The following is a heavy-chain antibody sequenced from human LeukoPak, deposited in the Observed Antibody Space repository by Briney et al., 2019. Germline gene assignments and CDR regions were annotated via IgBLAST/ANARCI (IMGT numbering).Heavy chain of an antibody. D-gene: IGHD3-10*01. Sequence: ASVKVSCKASGYTFTSYGISWVRQAPGQGLEWIGWISAYNGNTNYAQKLQGRVTMTTDTSTSTAYMELRSLRSDDTAVYYCARMDAILWFGELLGIDYWGQGTLVTVSS. CDR3: ARMDAILWFGELLGIDY. J-gene: IGHJ4*02. CDR1: GYTFTSYG. V-gene: IGHV1-18*01. CDR2: ISAYNGNT.